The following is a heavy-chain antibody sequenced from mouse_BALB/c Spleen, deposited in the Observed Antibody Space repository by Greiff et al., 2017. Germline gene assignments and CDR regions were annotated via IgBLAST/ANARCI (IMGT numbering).Heavy chain of an antibody. CDR2: IYPGNVNT. Sequence: VQLQQSGAELVKPGASVKLSCKASGYTFTSYYMYWVKQRPGQGLEWIGWIYPGNVNTKYNEKFKGKATLTADKSSSTAYMQLSSLTSEDSAVYFCARNYDYDYFDYWGQGTTLTVSS. J-gene: IGHJ2*01. D-gene: IGHD2-4*01. CDR3: ARNYDYDYFDY. CDR1: GYTFTSYY. V-gene: IGHV1S56*01.